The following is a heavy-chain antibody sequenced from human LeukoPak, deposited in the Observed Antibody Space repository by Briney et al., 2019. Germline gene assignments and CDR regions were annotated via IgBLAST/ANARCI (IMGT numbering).Heavy chain of an antibody. CDR1: GGTFSSYT. CDR2: IIPILGIA. V-gene: IGHV1-69*02. Sequence: SVKVSCKASGGTFSSYTISWVRQAPGQGLELMGRIIPILGIANYAQKFQGRVTITRNTSISTAYMELSSLRSEDTAVYYCARGPKSDYWGQGTLVTVSS. J-gene: IGHJ4*02. CDR3: ARGPKSDY.